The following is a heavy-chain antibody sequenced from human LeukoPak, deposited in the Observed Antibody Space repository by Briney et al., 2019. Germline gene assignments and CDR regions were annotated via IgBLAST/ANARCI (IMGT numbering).Heavy chain of an antibody. Sequence: SETLSLTCTVSGGSISSGGYYWSWIRQPPGKGLEWIGYIYHSGSTYYNPSLKSRVTISVDRSKNQFSLKLSSVTAADTAVYYCARGSRAPPYYFDYWGQGTLVTVSS. CDR3: ARGSRAPPYYFDY. CDR1: GGSISSGGYY. J-gene: IGHJ4*02. CDR2: IYHSGST. D-gene: IGHD1-26*01. V-gene: IGHV4-30-2*01.